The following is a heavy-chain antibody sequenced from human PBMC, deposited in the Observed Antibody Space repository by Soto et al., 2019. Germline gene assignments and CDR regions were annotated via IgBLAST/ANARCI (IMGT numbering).Heavy chain of an antibody. CDR2: ISHDGSNK. CDR1: GFTFSSYG. J-gene: IGHJ4*02. V-gene: IGHV3-30-3*01. Sequence: PGGSLRLSCAASGFTFSSYGMHWVRQAPGKGLEWVAVISHDGSNKYYADSVKGRFTISRDNSKNTLFLQMNSLRAEDTAVYYCARGLYSGSLNYWGQGTLVTVSS. CDR3: ARGLYSGSLNY. D-gene: IGHD1-26*01.